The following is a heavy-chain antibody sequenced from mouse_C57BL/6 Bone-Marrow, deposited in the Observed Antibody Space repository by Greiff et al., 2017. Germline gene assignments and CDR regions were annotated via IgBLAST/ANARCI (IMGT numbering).Heavy chain of an antibody. CDR3: ARWGLRRFYAIDY. D-gene: IGHD2-4*01. CDR2: INPSSGYT. V-gene: IGHV1-7*01. Sequence: QVQLQQSGAELAKSGASVKLSCKASGYTFTSYWMHWVKQRPGQGLEWIGYINPSSGYTKYNQKFKDKATLTADKSSSTAYMQLSSLTYEDSAVYYCARWGLRRFYAIDYWGQGTSVTGSS. CDR1: GYTFTSYW. J-gene: IGHJ4*01.